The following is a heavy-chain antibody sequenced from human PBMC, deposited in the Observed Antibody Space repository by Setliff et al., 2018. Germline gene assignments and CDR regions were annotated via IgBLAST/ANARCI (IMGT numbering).Heavy chain of an antibody. D-gene: IGHD4-17*01. V-gene: IGHV4-59*12. Sequence: SETLSLTCAVYGGSFSTYYWIWIRQPPGKGLEWIGSIYYSGSTNYNPSLKSRVTISVDTSKNQFSLKVSSVTAADTAVYYCAKERDYGDNSDWGQGTLVTVSS. J-gene: IGHJ4*02. CDR2: IYYSGST. CDR3: AKERDYGDNSD. CDR1: GGSFSTYY.